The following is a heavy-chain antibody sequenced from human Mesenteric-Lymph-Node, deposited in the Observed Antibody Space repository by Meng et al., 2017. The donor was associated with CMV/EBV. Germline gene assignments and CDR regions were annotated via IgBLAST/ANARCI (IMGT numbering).Heavy chain of an antibody. J-gene: IGHJ4*02. CDR1: GFPISHAW. CDR3: AKRSQGSSWSHFDY. D-gene: IGHD6-13*01. CDR2: LKSTADGGTA. Sequence: SGFPISHAWMSWVRQGPGKGLEWVGRLKSTADGGTADYASAVKGRFTISADDSENTLYLQMNSLRADDTAIYYCAKRSQGSSWSHFDYWGQGTLVTVSS. V-gene: IGHV3-15*01.